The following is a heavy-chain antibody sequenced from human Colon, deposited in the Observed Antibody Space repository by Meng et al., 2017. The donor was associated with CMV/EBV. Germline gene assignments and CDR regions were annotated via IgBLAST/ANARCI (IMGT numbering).Heavy chain of an antibody. CDR2: IDANSGGT. Sequence: QVQLVQSGAEVKEAGASVKVSCKASGFTFTGHYMHWVRQAPGQGLEWMGWIDANSGGTNYAQKFQGRLTMTRDTSISTVYMELNRLRSDDTAVYFCARDGIRGVFFFDYWGQGTLVTVSS. J-gene: IGHJ4*02. CDR1: GFTFTGHY. D-gene: IGHD1-14*01. CDR3: ARDGIRGVFFFDY. V-gene: IGHV1-2*02.